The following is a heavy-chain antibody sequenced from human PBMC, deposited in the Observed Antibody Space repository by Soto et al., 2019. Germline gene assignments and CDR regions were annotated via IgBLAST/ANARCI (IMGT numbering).Heavy chain of an antibody. Sequence: EVQLVESGGGLVQPGGSLRLSCAASGFTFSSYAMRWVRQAPGKGLEWVSAISGSGGSTYYADSVKGRFTISRDNSKNKLYQLINSLRAEDAAVEYCSKKAITIFGVGGPFDPWGQGTLVTVSS. CDR2: ISGSGGST. CDR3: SKKAITIFGVGGPFDP. D-gene: IGHD3-3*01. V-gene: IGHV3-23*04. CDR1: GFTFSSYA. J-gene: IGHJ5*02.